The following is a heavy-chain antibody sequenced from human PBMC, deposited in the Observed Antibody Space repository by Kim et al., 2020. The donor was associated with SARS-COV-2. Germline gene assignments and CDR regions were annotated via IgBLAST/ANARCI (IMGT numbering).Heavy chain of an antibody. D-gene: IGHD6-6*01. CDR3: AKDPLSIHTYFDY. J-gene: IGHJ4*02. V-gene: IGHV3-23*01. Sequence: YADSGKGRFTISRDNSKNTLYLQMNSLRAEDTAVYYCAKDPLSIHTYFDYWGQGTLVTVSS.